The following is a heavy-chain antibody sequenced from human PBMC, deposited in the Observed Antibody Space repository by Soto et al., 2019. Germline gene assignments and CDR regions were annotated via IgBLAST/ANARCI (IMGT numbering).Heavy chain of an antibody. D-gene: IGHD3-22*01. CDR3: ARVVVITKYYYYYGMDV. V-gene: IGHV1-69*12. CDR1: GGTFSSYA. CDR2: IIPIFGTA. Sequence: QVQLVQSGAEVKKPGSSVKVSCKASGGTFSSYAISWVRQAPGQGLEWMGGIIPIFGTANYAQKFQGRVTITADESTSTDYMELSSLRSEDTAVYYCARVVVITKYYYYYGMDVWGQGTTVTVSS. J-gene: IGHJ6*02.